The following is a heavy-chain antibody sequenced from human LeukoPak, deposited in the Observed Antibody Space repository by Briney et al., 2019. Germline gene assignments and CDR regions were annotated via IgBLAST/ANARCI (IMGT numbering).Heavy chain of an antibody. J-gene: IGHJ5*02. D-gene: IGHD6-19*01. CDR3: ARDEFGAVAGTPNWFDP. Sequence: SETLSLTCAVYGGSFSGYYWSWIRQPPGKGLEWIGRIYTSGSTNYDPSLKSRVTMSVDTSKNQFSLKLSSVTAADTAVYYCARDEFGAVAGTPNWFDPWGQGTLVTVSS. CDR1: GGSFSGYY. CDR2: IYTSGST. V-gene: IGHV4-4*07.